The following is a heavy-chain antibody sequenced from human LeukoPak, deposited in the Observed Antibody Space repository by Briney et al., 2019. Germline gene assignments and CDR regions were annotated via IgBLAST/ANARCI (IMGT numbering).Heavy chain of an antibody. CDR1: GYTFTSYG. D-gene: IGHD6-19*01. J-gene: IGHJ4*02. Sequence: ASVRVSCKASGYTFTSYGISWVRQAPGQGLVWMGWINPNSGGTNYAQKFQGRVTMTRDTSISTAYMELSRTRSDDTAVYYCARIPVADTSFDYWGQGTLVTVSS. CDR2: INPNSGGT. V-gene: IGHV1-2*02. CDR3: ARIPVADTSFDY.